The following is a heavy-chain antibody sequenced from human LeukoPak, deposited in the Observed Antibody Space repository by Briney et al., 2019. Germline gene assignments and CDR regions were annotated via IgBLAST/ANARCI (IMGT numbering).Heavy chain of an antibody. CDR3: ARDYVWGSSESDY. D-gene: IGHD7-27*01. Sequence: GGSLRLSCGASGFTFSSYGMHWVRQAPGKGLEWVAFIRYDGSNKYYADSVKGRFTISRDNSKNTLYLHMNSLRVEDTAIYYCARDYVWGSSESDYWGQGTLVTVSS. V-gene: IGHV3-30*02. CDR2: IRYDGSNK. J-gene: IGHJ4*02. CDR1: GFTFSSYG.